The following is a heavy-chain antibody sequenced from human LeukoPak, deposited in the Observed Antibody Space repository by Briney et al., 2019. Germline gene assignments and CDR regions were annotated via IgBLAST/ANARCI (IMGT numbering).Heavy chain of an antibody. CDR1: GFTFSSYG. CDR2: IWYDGSNK. Sequence: GGSLRLSCAASGFTFSSYGMHWVRQAPGKGLEWVAVIWYDGSNKYYADSVKGRFTISRDNSKNTLYLQMNSLRAEDTAVYYCAKEVDYYYYFDYWGQGTLVTVSS. J-gene: IGHJ4*02. V-gene: IGHV3-30*02. D-gene: IGHD1-26*01. CDR3: AKEVDYYYYFDY.